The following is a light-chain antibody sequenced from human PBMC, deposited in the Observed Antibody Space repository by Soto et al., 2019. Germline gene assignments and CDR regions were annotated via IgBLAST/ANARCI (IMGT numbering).Light chain of an antibody. CDR3: QQYGTSPWT. J-gene: IGKJ1*01. Sequence: EIVLTQSPGTLSLSPGERATLSCRASQSVSSNYLAWYQQKPGQAPRLLIYVASSRATGIPDRFSGSGSGTDFTLTISRLEPEDFAVDYCQQYGTSPWTFGQWTKVEIK. CDR1: QSVSSNY. CDR2: VAS. V-gene: IGKV3-20*01.